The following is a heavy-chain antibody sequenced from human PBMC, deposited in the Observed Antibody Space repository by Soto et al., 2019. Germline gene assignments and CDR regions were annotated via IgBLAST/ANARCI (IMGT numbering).Heavy chain of an antibody. CDR2: INHSGSA. J-gene: IGHJ4*02. CDR1: GGSFSGNH. CDR3: ARAYIGLNFDY. D-gene: IGHD3-16*01. V-gene: IGHV4-34*01. Sequence: SETLSLTCAVYGGSFSGNHWSWIRQPPGKGPEWIGEINHSGSANYNPSLKSRVTISIDTSKKHFSLKLSSVTAADTAVYYCARAYIGLNFDYWGQGTQVT.